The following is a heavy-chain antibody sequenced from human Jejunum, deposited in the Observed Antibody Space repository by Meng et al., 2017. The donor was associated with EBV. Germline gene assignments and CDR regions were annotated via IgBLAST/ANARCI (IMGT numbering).Heavy chain of an antibody. CDR1: GFTFSSYG. CDR2: IAHDGSVK. CDR3: AKEGSKYASAWFDY. J-gene: IGHJ4*02. Sequence: QVQLVESGXGVVQPGXSLRLSXAASGFTFSSYGMQWVRQAPAKGLEWVAVIAHDGSVKYYADSVEGRFTISRDNSKNTLDLEMNSLTPEDTALYYCAKEGSKYASAWFDYWGQGTLVTVSS. D-gene: IGHD2-2*01. V-gene: IGHV3-30*18.